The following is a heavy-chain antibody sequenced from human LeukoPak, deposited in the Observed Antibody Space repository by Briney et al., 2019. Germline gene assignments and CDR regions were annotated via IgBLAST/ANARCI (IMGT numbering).Heavy chain of an antibody. CDR2: INPNSGGT. D-gene: IGHD2-2*01. J-gene: IGHJ6*02. Sequence: ASVKVSCKASGYTFTGYYMHRVRQAPGQGLEWMGRINPNSGGTNYAQKFQGRVTMTRDTSINTAYMELSSLRSDDTAVYYCAREQPADNYYGMDVWGQGTTVTVSS. V-gene: IGHV1-2*06. CDR1: GYTFTGYY. CDR3: AREQPADNYYGMDV.